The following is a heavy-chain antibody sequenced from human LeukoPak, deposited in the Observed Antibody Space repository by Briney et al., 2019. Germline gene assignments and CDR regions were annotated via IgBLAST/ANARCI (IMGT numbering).Heavy chain of an antibody. J-gene: IGHJ4*02. Sequence: GGSLRLSCAASGFTVSSNYMSWVRQAPGKGLEWVSAIYSGGSTYYADSVKGRFTISRDNSKNTLYLQMNSLRAEDTAVYYCATLQWQWELFHWGQGTLVTVSS. CDR2: IYSGGST. CDR3: ATLQWQWELFH. V-gene: IGHV3-53*01. CDR1: GFTVSSNY. D-gene: IGHD1-26*01.